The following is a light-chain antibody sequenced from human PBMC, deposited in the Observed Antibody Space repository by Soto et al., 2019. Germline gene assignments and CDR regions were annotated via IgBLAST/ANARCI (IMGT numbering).Light chain of an antibody. CDR2: EVN. CDR3: ASFRSGTILV. CDR1: RSDIGDSNF. J-gene: IGLJ1*01. Sequence: QSALTQPASVCGSPGQSVTISCTGPRSDIGDSNFISWYQQSPGKAPRLLIYEVNNRPSGVSRRFSGSKAGNTASLTISGLLEDDEADYFCASFRSGTILVFGSGTKVTV. V-gene: IGLV2-14*01.